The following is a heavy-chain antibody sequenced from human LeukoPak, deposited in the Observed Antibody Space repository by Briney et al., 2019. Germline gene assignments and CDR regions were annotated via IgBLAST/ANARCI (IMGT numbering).Heavy chain of an antibody. CDR1: GFTFTSYW. D-gene: IGHD2-21*02. CDR2: IKQDGSEK. CDR3: ARERGICGGDCFVNWFDP. J-gene: IGHJ5*02. Sequence: GGSLRLSCAASGFTFTSYWMSWVRQAPGKGLEWVANIKQDGSEKYYVDSVKGRFTISRDNAKNSLYLQMNSLRAEDTAVYYCARERGICGGDCFVNWFDPWGQGTLVTVSS. V-gene: IGHV3-7*01.